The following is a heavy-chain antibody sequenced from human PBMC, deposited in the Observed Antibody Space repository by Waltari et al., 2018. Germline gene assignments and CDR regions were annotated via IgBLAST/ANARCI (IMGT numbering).Heavy chain of an antibody. CDR1: GGSFSGYY. J-gene: IGHJ4*02. CDR3: ARVAGPLDY. V-gene: IGHV4-34*01. Sequence: QLQLQESGPGLVKPSETLSLTCAVYGGSFSGYYWSWIRQPPGKGLEWIGEINHSGSTNYNPSLKSRVTISVDTSKNQFSLKLSSVTAADTAVYYCARVAGPLDYWGQGTLVTVSS. CDR2: INHSGST.